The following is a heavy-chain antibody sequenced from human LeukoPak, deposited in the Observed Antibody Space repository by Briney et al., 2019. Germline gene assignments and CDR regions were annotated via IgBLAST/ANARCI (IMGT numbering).Heavy chain of an antibody. D-gene: IGHD3-10*01. CDR3: ARAVGSGSFQTYYYYMDV. Sequence: SETLSLTCAVYGGSISSYYWSWIRQPAGKGLEWTGRIYTSGSTNYNPSLKSRVTMSVDTSKNQFSLKLSSVTAADTAVYYCARAVGSGSFQTYYYYMDVWGKGTTVTISS. J-gene: IGHJ6*03. CDR2: IYTSGST. V-gene: IGHV4-59*10. CDR1: GGSISSYY.